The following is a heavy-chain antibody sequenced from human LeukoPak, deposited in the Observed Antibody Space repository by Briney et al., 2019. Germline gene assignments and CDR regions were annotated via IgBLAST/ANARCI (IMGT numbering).Heavy chain of an antibody. CDR3: ARGMAVALGAFDI. V-gene: IGHV6-1*01. CDR1: GDSVSSNTAA. CDR2: TYYRSKWFN. D-gene: IGHD6-19*01. Sequence: SQTLSLTCAISGDSVSSNTAAWSWIRQSPSRGLEWLGRTYYRSKWFNEYALSVKSRISVDPDTSKNQFSLQLNSVTPEDTAVYYCARGMAVALGAFDIWGQGTMVTVSS. J-gene: IGHJ3*02.